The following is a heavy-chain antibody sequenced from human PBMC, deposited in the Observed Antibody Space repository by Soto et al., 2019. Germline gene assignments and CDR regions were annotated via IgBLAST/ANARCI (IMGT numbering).Heavy chain of an antibody. D-gene: IGHD1-1*01. CDR3: ARWNGYGDL. V-gene: IGHV3-23*01. CDR2: MSIGGEKT. Sequence: EVQVFESGGGLVQPGGSLRLSCAAYGFGFSDYSMAWIRQTPEKGLEWVSGMSIGGEKTFYIDSVKGRFIVSRDSSRDTVYFQMNRLRVEDTAVYYCARWNGYGDLWGQGTLVTVSS. J-gene: IGHJ4*02. CDR1: GFGFSDYS.